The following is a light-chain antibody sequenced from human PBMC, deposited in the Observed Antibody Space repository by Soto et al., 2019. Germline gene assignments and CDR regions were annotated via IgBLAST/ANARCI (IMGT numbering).Light chain of an antibody. J-gene: IGKJ1*01. CDR1: QSVLYSSNNKNY. V-gene: IGKV4-1*01. CDR3: QQYYSTPWT. Sequence: IVMTQSPDSLSVSLVERATINCKSSQSVLYSSNNKNYLAWYQQKPGQPPKLLIYWASTRESGVPDRFSGSGSGTDFTLTISSLQAEDVAAYYCQQYYSTPWTFGQGTKVDIK. CDR2: WAS.